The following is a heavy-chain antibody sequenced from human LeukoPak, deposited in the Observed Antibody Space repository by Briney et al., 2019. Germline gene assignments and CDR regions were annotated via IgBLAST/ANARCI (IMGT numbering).Heavy chain of an antibody. J-gene: IGHJ4*02. V-gene: IGHV3-48*01. Sequence: PGGSLRLSCAASGFTFSSYSMNWVRQAPGKGLEWVSYISSSSSTIYYADSVKGRSTISRDNAKNSQYLQMNSLRAEDTAVYYCARDCRPPLRRCFDYWGQGTLVTVSS. D-gene: IGHD4-23*01. CDR2: ISSSSSTI. CDR1: GFTFSSYS. CDR3: ARDCRPPLRRCFDY.